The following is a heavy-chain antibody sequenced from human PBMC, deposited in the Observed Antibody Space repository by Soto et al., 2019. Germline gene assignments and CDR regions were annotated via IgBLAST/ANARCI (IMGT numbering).Heavy chain of an antibody. V-gene: IGHV1-18*01. CDR1: GYTFTSYG. Sequence: GASVKVSCKASGYTFTSYGISWVRQAPGQGLEWMGWISAYNGNTNYAQKLQGRVTMTTDTSTSTAYMELRSLRSDDTAVYYCARDVGHDYSNYNDYWGQGTLVTVSS. J-gene: IGHJ4*02. CDR2: ISAYNGNT. D-gene: IGHD4-4*01. CDR3: ARDVGHDYSNYNDY.